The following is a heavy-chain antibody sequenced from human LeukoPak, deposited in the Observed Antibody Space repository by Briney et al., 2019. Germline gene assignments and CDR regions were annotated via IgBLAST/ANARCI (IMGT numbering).Heavy chain of an antibody. J-gene: IGHJ5*02. Sequence: PGGSLRLSCAASGFTFSSYWMSWARQAPGKGLEWVANIKEDGGQKYYVDSVKGRFTISRDNAKKSLYLQMDSLRADDTAVYYCASRYYDSSGYLHPFWAWGQGTLVTVSS. CDR3: ASRYYDSSGYLHPFWA. CDR1: GFTFSSYW. CDR2: IKEDGGQK. D-gene: IGHD3-22*01. V-gene: IGHV3-7*01.